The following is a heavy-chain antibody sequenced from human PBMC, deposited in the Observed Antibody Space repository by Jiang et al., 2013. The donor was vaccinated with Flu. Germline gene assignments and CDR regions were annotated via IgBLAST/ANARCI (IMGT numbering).Heavy chain of an antibody. CDR3: ATVYDSSGYPYYYYGMDV. D-gene: IGHD3-22*01. J-gene: IGHJ6*02. CDR2: INPNSGGT. Sequence: YMHWVRQAPGQGLEWMGRINPNSGGTNYAQKFQGRVTMTRDTSISTAYMELSRLRSDDTAVYYCATVYDSSGYPYYYYGMDVWGQGTTVTVSS. CDR1: Y. V-gene: IGHV1-2*06.